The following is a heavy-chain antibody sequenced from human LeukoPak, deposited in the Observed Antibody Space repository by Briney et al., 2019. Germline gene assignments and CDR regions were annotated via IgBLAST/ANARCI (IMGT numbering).Heavy chain of an antibody. Sequence: SVKVSCKASGGTFSSYAISWVRQAPGQGLEWMGGIIPIFGTANYAQKFQGRITITADESTSTAYMELSSLRSEDTAVYYCARAAATYYYDSSGYPDAFDIWGQGTMVTVSS. CDR1: GGTFSSYA. V-gene: IGHV1-69*13. J-gene: IGHJ3*02. CDR2: IIPIFGTA. D-gene: IGHD3-22*01. CDR3: ARAAATYYYDSSGYPDAFDI.